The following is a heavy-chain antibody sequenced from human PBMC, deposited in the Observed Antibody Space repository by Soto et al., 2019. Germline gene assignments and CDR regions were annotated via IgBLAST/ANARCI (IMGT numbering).Heavy chain of an antibody. CDR1: GFTFSSYA. CDR3: AKDFIADSSGWSSYYFDY. V-gene: IGHV3-23*01. J-gene: IGHJ4*02. D-gene: IGHD6-19*01. Sequence: GGSLRLSCAASGFTFSSYAMSWVRQAPGKGLEWVSAISFSGGNTYYADSVKGRFTISRDNSKNTLYLQMNSLRAEDTAVYYCAKDFIADSSGWSSYYFDYWGQGTLVTVSS. CDR2: ISFSGGNT.